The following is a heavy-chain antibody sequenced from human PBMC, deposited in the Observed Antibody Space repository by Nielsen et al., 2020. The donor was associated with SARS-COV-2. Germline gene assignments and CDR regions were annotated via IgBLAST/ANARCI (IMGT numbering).Heavy chain of an antibody. CDR2: INPYSGGT. V-gene: IGHV1-2*06. D-gene: IGHD3/OR15-3a*01. J-gene: IGHJ6*02. Sequence: ASVKVSCKASGYSFTGYYIHWVRQAPGQGLEWMGRINPYSGGTNSAQKFQGTVTMTRDASISTVYMELTSDDTAVYYCARARATIFGLVMSYGMDVWGQGTTVAVSS. CDR3: ARARATIFGLVMSYGMDV. CDR1: GYSFTGYY.